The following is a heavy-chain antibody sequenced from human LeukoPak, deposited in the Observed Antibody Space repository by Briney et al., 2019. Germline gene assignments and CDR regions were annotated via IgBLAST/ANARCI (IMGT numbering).Heavy chain of an antibody. CDR3: AREMATIGAFDI. Sequence: ASVKVSCKASGYTFTGCYMHWVRQAPGQGLEWMGWINPNSGGINYAQKFQGRVTMTRDTSISTAYMELSRLTSDDTAVYFCAREMATIGAFDIWGQGTMVTVSS. CDR1: GYTFTGCY. J-gene: IGHJ3*02. D-gene: IGHD5-24*01. V-gene: IGHV1-2*02. CDR2: INPNSGGI.